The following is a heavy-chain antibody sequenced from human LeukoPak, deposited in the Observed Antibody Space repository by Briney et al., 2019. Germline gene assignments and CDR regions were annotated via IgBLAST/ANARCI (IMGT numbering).Heavy chain of an antibody. Sequence: GRSLRLSCAASGFTFSSYGMPWVRQAPGKGLEWVSYISSSSSTIYYADSVKGRFTISRDNAKNSLYLQMNSLRAEDTAVYYCARDYRDGYKVWGQGTLVTVSS. V-gene: IGHV3-48*01. CDR2: ISSSSSTI. CDR3: ARDYRDGYKV. D-gene: IGHD5-12*01. CDR1: GFTFSSYG. J-gene: IGHJ4*02.